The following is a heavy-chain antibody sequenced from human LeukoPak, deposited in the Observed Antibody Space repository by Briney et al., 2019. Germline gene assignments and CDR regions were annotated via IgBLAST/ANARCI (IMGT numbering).Heavy chain of an antibody. V-gene: IGHV4-34*01. J-gene: IGHJ6*03. D-gene: IGHD2-15*01. CDR1: GGSFSGYY. Sequence: SETLTLTCAVYGGSFSGYYWSWIRQPPGKGLEWIGEINHSGSTNYNPSLKSRVTISVDTSKNQFSLKLSSVTAADTAVYYCARDCSGGSCYLGTMDVWGKGTTVTVSS. CDR3: ARDCSGGSCYLGTMDV. CDR2: INHSGST.